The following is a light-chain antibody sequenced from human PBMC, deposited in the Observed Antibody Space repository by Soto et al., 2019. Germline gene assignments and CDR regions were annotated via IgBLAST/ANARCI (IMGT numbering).Light chain of an antibody. J-gene: IGKJ1*01. CDR3: QQYNNWRT. CDR1: QSFSSN. V-gene: IGKV3-15*01. Sequence: EIVMPQSPATLSLSPGEIANLACRASQSFSSNLAWYPQKPGQAPRLLIYGASTRATGIPARFSGSGSGTEFTLTISSLQSEDFAGYYCQQYNNWRTFGQGTKVEIK. CDR2: GAS.